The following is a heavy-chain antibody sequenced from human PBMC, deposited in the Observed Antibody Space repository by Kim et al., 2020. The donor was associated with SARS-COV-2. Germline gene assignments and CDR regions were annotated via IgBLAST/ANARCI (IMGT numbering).Heavy chain of an antibody. J-gene: IGHJ4*02. Sequence: STNTAQKFQGRVTITRDTSPDTVYMEVGSLSSGDTAVYYCSRGFHGSVDYWGQGTLVTVSS. D-gene: IGHD3-10*01. CDR3: SRGFHGSVDY. V-gene: IGHV1-46*03. CDR2: ST.